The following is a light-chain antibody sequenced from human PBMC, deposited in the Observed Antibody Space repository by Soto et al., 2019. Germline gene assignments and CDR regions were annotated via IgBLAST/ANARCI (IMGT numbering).Light chain of an antibody. Sequence: EAVLTQAPATLSLSPGETATLSCRASHHVDICVAWYQQRPGQAPRLLIYDASNRATGIPARFSGSGSGTDFTLTISSLEPEDFAVYYCQQGKYWPPLTFGQGTRLE. CDR2: DAS. CDR3: QQGKYWPPLT. J-gene: IGKJ5*01. V-gene: IGKV3-11*01. CDR1: HHVDIC.